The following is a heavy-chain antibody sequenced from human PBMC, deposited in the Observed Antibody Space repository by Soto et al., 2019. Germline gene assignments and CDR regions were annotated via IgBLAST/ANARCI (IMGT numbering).Heavy chain of an antibody. Sequence: SETLSLTCTVSDVSTSNFFWKWFRQPPGKGLEWIGNIHSSGTTNYNPSLESRVTISLDTSDSQCSLKMNSVTAADTAVYYCARGSGWLTDYWGQGSQVTVS. J-gene: IGHJ4*02. V-gene: IGHV4-59*08. D-gene: IGHD6-19*01. CDR1: DVSTSNFF. CDR2: IHSSGTT. CDR3: ARGSGWLTDY.